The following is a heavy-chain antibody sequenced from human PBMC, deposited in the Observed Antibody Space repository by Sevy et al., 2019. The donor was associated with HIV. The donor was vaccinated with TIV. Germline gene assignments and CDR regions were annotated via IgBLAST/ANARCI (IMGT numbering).Heavy chain of an antibody. Sequence: ASVKVSCKASGYTFTSYDINWVRQATGQGLEWMGWMNPNSGNTGYAQKFQGRVTMTSNTSISTAYMELSSLRSEDTAVYYCARGPINMIVVDAFDIWGQGTMVTVSS. CDR2: MNPNSGNT. J-gene: IGHJ3*02. CDR1: GYTFTSYD. CDR3: ARGPINMIVVDAFDI. D-gene: IGHD3-22*01. V-gene: IGHV1-8*01.